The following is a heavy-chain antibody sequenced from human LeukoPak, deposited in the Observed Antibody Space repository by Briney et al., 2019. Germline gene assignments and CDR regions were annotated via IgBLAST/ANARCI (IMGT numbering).Heavy chain of an antibody. J-gene: IGHJ4*02. CDR1: GYTFTNYY. V-gene: IGHV1-46*01. CDR3: ARVRGSGWYYFDY. CDR2: INPSGGST. Sequence: ASVKVSCKASGYTFTNYYMHWVRHAPGQGLEWMGIINPSGGSTTYAQKFQGRVTMTRDTSRGTVYMERSSLRSEDTAVYYCARVRGSGWYYFDYWGQGSLVTVSS. D-gene: IGHD6-19*01.